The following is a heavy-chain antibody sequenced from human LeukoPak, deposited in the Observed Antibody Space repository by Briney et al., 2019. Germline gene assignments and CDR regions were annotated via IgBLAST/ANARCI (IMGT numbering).Heavy chain of an antibody. CDR2: IYYSGST. Sequence: SETLSLTCTVSGGSISDYYWNWLRQPPGKGLEWLGYIYYSGSTTYNPSLKSRVTMSVDTAKNQFSLKLRSVTAADTAVYFCARGDFCSKSNCYLRPMDVWGKGTTVTVSS. CDR3: ARGDFCSKSNCYLRPMDV. V-gene: IGHV4-59*01. CDR1: GGSISDYY. D-gene: IGHD3-3*01. J-gene: IGHJ6*03.